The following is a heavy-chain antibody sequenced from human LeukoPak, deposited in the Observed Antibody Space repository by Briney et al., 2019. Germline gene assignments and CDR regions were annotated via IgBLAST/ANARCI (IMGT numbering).Heavy chain of an antibody. CDR2: IYHSGST. CDR3: ARIGAYSGSYYGIFV. D-gene: IGHD1-26*01. J-gene: IGHJ4*02. Sequence: SETLSLTCAVSGGSISSSNWWSWVRQPPGKGLEWIGEIYHSGSTNYNPSLKSRVTISVDKSKNQFSLKLSSVTAADTAVYYCARIGAYSGSYYGIFVWGQGTLVTVSS. V-gene: IGHV4-4*02. CDR1: GGSISSSNW.